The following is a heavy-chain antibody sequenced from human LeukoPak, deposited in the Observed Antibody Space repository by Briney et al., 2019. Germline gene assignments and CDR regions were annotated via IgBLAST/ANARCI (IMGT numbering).Heavy chain of an antibody. CDR2: ISSSSSYI. CDR3: ARDAFYDSSGYHRP. Sequence: GGSLRLSCAASGFTFSSYWMTWVRQAPGKGLEWVSSISSSSSYIYYADSVKGRFTISRDNAKNSLYLQMNSLRAEDTAVYYCARDAFYDSSGYHRPWGQGTLVTVSS. CDR1: GFTFSSYW. J-gene: IGHJ5*02. D-gene: IGHD3-22*01. V-gene: IGHV3-21*01.